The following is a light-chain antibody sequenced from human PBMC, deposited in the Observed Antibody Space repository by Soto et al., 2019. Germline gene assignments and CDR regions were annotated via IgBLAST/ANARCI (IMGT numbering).Light chain of an antibody. Sequence: IVLTQSPGTLSLSPGERATLSCRASQSVSSSYLAWYQQKPGQAPRLLIYGAFTRATGIPARFSGTGSGTEFTLTISSLQSEDFALYYCQQYNDWPLTFGQGTKVDIK. CDR3: QQYNDWPLT. J-gene: IGKJ1*01. CDR2: GAF. V-gene: IGKV3-15*01. CDR1: QSVSSSY.